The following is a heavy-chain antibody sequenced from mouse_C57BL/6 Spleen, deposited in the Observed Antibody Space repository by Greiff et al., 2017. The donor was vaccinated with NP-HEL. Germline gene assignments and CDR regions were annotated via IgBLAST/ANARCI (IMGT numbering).Heavy chain of an antibody. CDR2: IYPSDSET. CDR3: AREGTGKGDY. CDR1: GYTFTSYW. J-gene: IGHJ2*01. D-gene: IGHD4-1*01. Sequence: QVQLQQPGAELVRPGSSVKLSCKASGYTFTSYWMDWVKQRPGQGLEWIGNIYPSDSETHYNQKFKDKATLTVDKSSSTADMQLSSLTSEDSAVYYCAREGTGKGDYWGQGTTLTVSS. V-gene: IGHV1-61*01.